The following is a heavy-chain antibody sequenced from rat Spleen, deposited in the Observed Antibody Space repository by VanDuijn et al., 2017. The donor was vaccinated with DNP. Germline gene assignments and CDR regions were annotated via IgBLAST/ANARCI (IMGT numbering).Heavy chain of an antibody. Sequence: EVQLVESDGGLVQPGRSLKLSCAASGFTFSDYYMAWVRQAPTKGLEWVATFSTIGDDTFYRDSVKGRFTISRDNAKSTLYLQMNSLRSEDTATYYCTRINYGGYYYVMDAWGQGTSVTVSS. CDR3: TRINYGGYYYVMDA. CDR1: GFTFSDYY. V-gene: IGHV5-25*01. J-gene: IGHJ4*01. CDR2: FSTIGDDT. D-gene: IGHD1-11*01.